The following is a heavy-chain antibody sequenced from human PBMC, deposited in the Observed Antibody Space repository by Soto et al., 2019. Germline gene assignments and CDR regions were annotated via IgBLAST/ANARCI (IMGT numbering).Heavy chain of an antibody. Sequence: QVQLVQSGAEVKKPGASVKVSCKASGYTFTSYGISWVRQAPGQGPEWMGWISTYYGNTNYAQKLQGRVTMTTDTSTSTAYMELRSLRSDDTAVYYCARVPATGYYYDSSGYYYFDYWGQGTLVTVSS. V-gene: IGHV1-18*01. D-gene: IGHD3-22*01. CDR1: GYTFTSYG. J-gene: IGHJ4*02. CDR3: ARVPATGYYYDSSGYYYFDY. CDR2: ISTYYGNT.